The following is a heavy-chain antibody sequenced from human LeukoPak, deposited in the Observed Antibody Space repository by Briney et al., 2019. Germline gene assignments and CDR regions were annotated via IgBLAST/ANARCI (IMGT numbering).Heavy chain of an antibody. CDR1: GFTFGSYA. V-gene: IGHV3-23*01. J-gene: IGHJ4*02. CDR3: AKVKVAATDYFDY. Sequence: GGSLRLSCAASGFTFGSYAMSWVRQAPGKGLEWVSAISGSGGSTYYADSVKGRFTISRDNSKNTLYLQMNSLRAEDTAVYYCAKVKVAATDYFDYWGQGTLVTVSS. CDR2: ISGSGGST. D-gene: IGHD2-15*01.